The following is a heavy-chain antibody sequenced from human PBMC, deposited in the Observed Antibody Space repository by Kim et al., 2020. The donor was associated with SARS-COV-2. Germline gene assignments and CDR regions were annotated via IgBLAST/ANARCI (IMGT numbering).Heavy chain of an antibody. V-gene: IGHV1-46*01. Sequence: ASVKVSCKASGYIFTSYYMHWVRQAPGQGLEWMGIINPSADTTTYAQKFQGRLTITRDTSTSTVYMELSSLRSEDTAVYYCARGDPRGANYDSRSGYYADLEQWGQGTLLTVSS. CDR2: INPSADTT. CDR1: GYIFTSYY. D-gene: IGHD3-3*01. CDR3: ARGDPRGANYDSRSGYYADLEQ. J-gene: IGHJ4*02.